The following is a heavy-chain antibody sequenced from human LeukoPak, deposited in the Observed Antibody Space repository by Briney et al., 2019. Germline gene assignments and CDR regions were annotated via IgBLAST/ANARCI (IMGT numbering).Heavy chain of an antibody. CDR1: GGSISSGSYY. V-gene: IGHV4-61*02. CDR2: IYTSGST. CDR3: AREPRTLSGNSGFDY. Sequence: NPSETLSLTCTVPGGSISSGSYYWSRIRQPAGKGLEWIGRIYTSGSTNYNPSLKSRVTISVDTSKNQFSLKLSSVTAADTAVYYCAREPRTLSGNSGFDYWGQGTLVTVSS. J-gene: IGHJ4*02. D-gene: IGHD4-23*01.